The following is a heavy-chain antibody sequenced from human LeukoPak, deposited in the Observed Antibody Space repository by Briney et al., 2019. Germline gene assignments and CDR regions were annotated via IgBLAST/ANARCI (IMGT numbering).Heavy chain of an antibody. CDR1: GYTFTSYG. D-gene: IGHD6-19*01. V-gene: IGHV1-18*01. CDR3: ARDGTIAVAGTFDY. Sequence: RASVKVSCKASGYTFTSYGISWVRQAPGQGLEWMGWISAYNGNTNYAQKLQGRVTMTTDTSTSAAYMELRSLRSDDTAVYYCARDGTIAVAGTFDYWGQGTLVTVSS. J-gene: IGHJ4*02. CDR2: ISAYNGNT.